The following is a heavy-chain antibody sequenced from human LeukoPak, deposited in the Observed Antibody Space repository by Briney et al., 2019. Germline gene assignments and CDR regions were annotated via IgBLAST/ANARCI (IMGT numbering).Heavy chain of an antibody. CDR3: ATRSGGRATYYYYMDV. CDR2: FDPEDGKT. J-gene: IGHJ6*03. Sequence: VASVKVSCKVSGYTLTELSMHWVRQAPGKGLEWMGGFDPEDGKTIYAQKFQGRVTMTEDTSTDTAYMELSSLRSEDTAVYYCATRSGGRATYYYYMDVWGKGTTVTVSS. D-gene: IGHD2-15*01. CDR1: GYTLTELS. V-gene: IGHV1-24*01.